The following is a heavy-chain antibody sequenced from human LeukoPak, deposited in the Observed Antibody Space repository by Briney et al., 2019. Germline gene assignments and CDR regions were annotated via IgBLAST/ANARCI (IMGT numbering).Heavy chain of an antibody. CDR1: GFTFSSYA. D-gene: IGHD1-26*01. V-gene: IGHV3-23*01. CDR3: AKSRGESRGASNY. J-gene: IGHJ4*02. CDR2: ISGSGDTT. Sequence: GGSLRLSCAASGFTFSSYAMNWVRQAPGKGLEWVSFISGSGDTTYYADSVKGRFTISRDSSKNTLYLQMNSLRAEDTAVYYCAKSRGESRGASNYWGQGTLVTVS.